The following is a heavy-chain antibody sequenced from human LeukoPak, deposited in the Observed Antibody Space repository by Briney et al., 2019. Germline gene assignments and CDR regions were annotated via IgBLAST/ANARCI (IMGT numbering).Heavy chain of an antibody. V-gene: IGHV3-11*05. CDR3: STDPRLLTY. CDR1: GFTFSDYC. D-gene: IGHD5-12*01. Sequence: GGSLRLSCAASGFTFSDYCMTWIRQAPGQGLEWVSYIGGDSRVTNYADSVKGRFTISRDNAENSLYLQMNSLRAEDTAVYYCSTDPRLLTYWGQGALVTVSS. CDR2: IGGDSRVT. J-gene: IGHJ4*02.